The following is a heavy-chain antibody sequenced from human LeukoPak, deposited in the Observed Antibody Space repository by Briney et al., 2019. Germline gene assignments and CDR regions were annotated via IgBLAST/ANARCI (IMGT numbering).Heavy chain of an antibody. J-gene: IGHJ3*02. CDR2: IYYSGST. V-gene: IGHV4-39*01. CDR3: ASRMDDAFDI. D-gene: IGHD1-14*01. CDR1: GGSISSSSYN. Sequence: SETLSLTCTVSGGSISSSSYNWVWIRRPPGKGLEWYGSIYYSGSTYSNPALKSRVTISVDTSKYQFPLKLSSVTAAETAVYYCASRMDDAFDIWGQGKMVTVSS.